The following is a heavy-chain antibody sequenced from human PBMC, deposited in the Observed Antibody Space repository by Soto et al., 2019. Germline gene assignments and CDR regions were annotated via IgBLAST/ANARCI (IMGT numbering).Heavy chain of an antibody. J-gene: IGHJ4*02. CDR2: HYWNGIE. V-gene: IGHV2-5*01. CDR3: AHGDPLDFHY. D-gene: IGHD3-10*01. CDR1: GFSLSSSGES. Sequence: QITLKESGPTLVKPTQTLTLTCTFSGFSLSSSGESVGWIRQPPGKALEWLARHYWNGIERYSPSLKSRLTVFKDASKSQVVLTMTNMDPVDTATYFCAHGDPLDFHYWGQGTLVTVSP.